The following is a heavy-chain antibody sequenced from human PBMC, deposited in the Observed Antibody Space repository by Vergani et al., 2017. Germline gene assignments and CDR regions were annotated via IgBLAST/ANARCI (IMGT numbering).Heavy chain of an antibody. D-gene: IGHD3-9*01. CDR3: ARQYYDILTGYRYNXFDP. Sequence: QVQLQESGPGLVKPSETLSLTCTVSGGSISSSSYYWGWIRQPPGKGLEWIGSIYYTGSTDYNPSLKSRVTISVDTSKNHFSLRLSSVTAADTAVYYCARQYYDILTGYRYNXFDPWGQGTLVTVSS. CDR1: GGSISSSSYY. CDR2: IYYTGST. V-gene: IGHV4-39*01. J-gene: IGHJ5*02.